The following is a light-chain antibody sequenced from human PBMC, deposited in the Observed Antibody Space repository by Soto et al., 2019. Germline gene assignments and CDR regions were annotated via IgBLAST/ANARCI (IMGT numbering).Light chain of an antibody. CDR1: SSDVGGYNY. CDR2: DVS. V-gene: IGLV2-8*01. Sequence: QSALTQPPSASGSLGQSVTISCTGTSSDVGGYNYVSWYQQHPGKAPKLLIYDVSHRPSGVPDRFSGSKSGNTASLTVSGLQAEDEVDYYCSSYAGSNNLVFGTGTELTVL. CDR3: SSYAGSNNLV. J-gene: IGLJ1*01.